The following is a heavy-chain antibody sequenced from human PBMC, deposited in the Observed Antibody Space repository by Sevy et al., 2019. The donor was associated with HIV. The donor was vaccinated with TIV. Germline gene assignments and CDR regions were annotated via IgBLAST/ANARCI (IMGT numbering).Heavy chain of an antibody. J-gene: IGHJ6*03. Sequence: SETLSLSCSVSGGSVSSGTYYWSWIRQPPGKGLEWIGHIYKTGSTNYKLSLQSRVTISVDTSTNQFSLRLGSVTAADTAVYYCARVPRGQLGYSGSLGGYYYHMDDWGKGTTVTVSS. CDR2: IYKTGST. D-gene: IGHD3-10*01. V-gene: IGHV4-61*01. CDR3: ARVPRGQLGYSGSLGGYYYHMDD. CDR1: GGSVSSGTYY.